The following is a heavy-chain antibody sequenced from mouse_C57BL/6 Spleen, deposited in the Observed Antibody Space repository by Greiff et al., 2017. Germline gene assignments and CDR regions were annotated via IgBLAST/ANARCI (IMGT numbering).Heavy chain of an antibody. CDR2: FYPESGGT. D-gene: IGHD1-1*01. V-gene: IGHV1-19*01. J-gene: IGHJ2*01. Sequence: VQLQQSGPELVKPGASVKLSCKASGYTFTDYSMHWVKQSPGQSLEWIGVFYPESGGTRYNQKFKGKATLTVDKSSSTAYMELNSVTSEDSAVYYCARGGYYFDYWGQGTTLTVSS. CDR1: GYTFTDYS. CDR3: ARGGYYFDY.